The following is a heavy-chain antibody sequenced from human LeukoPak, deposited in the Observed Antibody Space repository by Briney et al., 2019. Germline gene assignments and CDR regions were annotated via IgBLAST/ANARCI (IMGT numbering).Heavy chain of an antibody. CDR1: GGSISSSSYY. Sequence: TSETLSLTCTVSGGSISSSSYYWGWIRQPPGKGLEWIGEINHSGSTNYNPSLKSRVTISVDTSKNQFSLKLSSVTAADTAVYYCARGVYSSGWYGVLYFDYWGQGTLVTVSS. CDR2: INHSGST. V-gene: IGHV4-39*07. D-gene: IGHD6-19*01. J-gene: IGHJ4*02. CDR3: ARGVYSSGWYGVLYFDY.